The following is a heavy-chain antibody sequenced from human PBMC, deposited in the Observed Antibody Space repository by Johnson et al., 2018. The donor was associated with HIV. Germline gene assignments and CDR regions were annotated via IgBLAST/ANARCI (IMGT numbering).Heavy chain of an antibody. CDR1: GFTFSNYD. CDR2: ISWNSGSI. J-gene: IGHJ3*02. D-gene: IGHD4-17*01. Sequence: VQLVESGGGLAQPGGSLRLSCVASGFTFSNYDIHWVSGISWNSGSIGYADSVKGRFTISRDNAKKSLYLQMNSLRAEDTAVNYCARDSTPWGGDYVGYAFDIWGQGTTVTVSS. CDR3: ARDSTPWGGDYVGYAFDI. V-gene: IGHV3-9*01.